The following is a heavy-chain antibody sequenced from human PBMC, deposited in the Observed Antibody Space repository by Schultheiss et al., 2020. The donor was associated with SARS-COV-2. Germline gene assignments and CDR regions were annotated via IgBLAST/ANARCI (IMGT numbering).Heavy chain of an antibody. D-gene: IGHD6-6*01. CDR3: ARPIEQLGRMNYYYYYYGMDV. CDR2: INPNSGAT. Sequence: ASVKVSCKASGYTFATYGINWVRQAPGQGLEWMGWINPNSGATNYAQKFQGRVTMTRDTSISTAYMELSRLRSDDTAVYYCARPIEQLGRMNYYYYYYGMDVWGQGTTVTVSS. J-gene: IGHJ6*02. V-gene: IGHV1-2*02. CDR1: GYTFATYG.